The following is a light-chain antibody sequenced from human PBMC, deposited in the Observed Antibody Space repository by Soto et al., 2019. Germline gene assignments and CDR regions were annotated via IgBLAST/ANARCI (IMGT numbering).Light chain of an antibody. CDR3: QHYGVKPPNP. Sequence: TVVTQSPATVDLSTGERGRXSCRXIQIVRSTYLAWFQQKPFQPPMLLIYVASTMSTSIPNMFSCSRSGPDFNLTISGMGPEDFALCYCQHYGVKPPNPFGGGTMPDIK. CDR1: QIVRSTY. J-gene: IGKJ4*01. V-gene: IGKV3-20*01. CDR2: VAS.